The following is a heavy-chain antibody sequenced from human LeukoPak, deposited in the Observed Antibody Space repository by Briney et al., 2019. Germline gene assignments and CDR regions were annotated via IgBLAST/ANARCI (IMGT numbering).Heavy chain of an antibody. CDR2: ITYSGST. V-gene: IGHV4-59*01. Sequence: PSETLSLTCTVSGGSISSYYWSWIRQPPGKGLEWIGYITYSGSTNNNPSLKSRVIISVDTSKNQFSLKLISVTAADTAVYYCAGEGSSGWYHDYWGQGALVTVSS. CDR3: AGEGSSGWYHDY. D-gene: IGHD6-19*01. J-gene: IGHJ4*02. CDR1: GGSISSYY.